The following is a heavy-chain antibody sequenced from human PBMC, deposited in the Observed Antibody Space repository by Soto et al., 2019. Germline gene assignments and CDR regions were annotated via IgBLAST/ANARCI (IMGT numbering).Heavy chain of an antibody. CDR3: AKDKGGSSWPWYFDL. Sequence: GGSLRLSCAASGFTFDDYTMHWVRQAPGKGLEWVSLISCDGGSTYYADSVKGRFTISRDNSKNSLYLQMNSLRTEDTALYYCAKDKGGSSWPWYFDLWGRGTLVTVSS. V-gene: IGHV3-43*01. D-gene: IGHD6-13*01. CDR1: GFTFDDYT. CDR2: ISCDGGST. J-gene: IGHJ2*01.